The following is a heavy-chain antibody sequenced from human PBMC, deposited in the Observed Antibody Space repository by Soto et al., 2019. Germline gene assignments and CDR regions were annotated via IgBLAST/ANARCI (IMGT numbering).Heavy chain of an antibody. D-gene: IGHD1-26*01. CDR1: GGTFSSYA. CDR3: ARGYSGSFPYAFDI. J-gene: IGHJ3*02. V-gene: IGHV1-69*13. CDR2: IIPIFGTA. Sequence: GASVKVSCKASGGTFSSYAISWVRQAPGQGLEWMGGIIPIFGTANYAQKFQGRVTITADESTSTAYMELSSLRSEDTAVYYCARGYSGSFPYAFDIWGQGTMVTVSS.